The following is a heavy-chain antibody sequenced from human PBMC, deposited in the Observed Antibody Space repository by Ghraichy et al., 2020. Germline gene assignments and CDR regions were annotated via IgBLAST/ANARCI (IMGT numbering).Heavy chain of an antibody. CDR3: AREGWGHYYGSGSSDY. CDR1: GFTFSSYW. D-gene: IGHD3-10*01. Sequence: GGSLRLSCAASGFTFSSYWMSWVRQAPGKGLEWVANIKQDGSEKYYVDSVKGRFTISRDNAKNSLYLQMNSLRAEDTAVYYCAREGWGHYYGSGSSDYWGQGTLVTVSS. J-gene: IGHJ4*02. V-gene: IGHV3-7*03. CDR2: IKQDGSEK.